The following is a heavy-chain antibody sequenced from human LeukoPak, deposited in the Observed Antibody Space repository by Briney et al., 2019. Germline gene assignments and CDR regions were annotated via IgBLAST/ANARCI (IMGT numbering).Heavy chain of an antibody. Sequence: GGSLRLSCAASGFTFSDYYMSWIRQAPGKGLEWVSYISSSGSTIYYADSVEGRFTISRDNAKNSLYLQMNSLRAEDTAAYYCARGGEMATRTKAFDIWGQGTMVTVSS. J-gene: IGHJ3*02. V-gene: IGHV3-11*01. D-gene: IGHD5-24*01. CDR2: ISSSGSTI. CDR3: ARGGEMATRTKAFDI. CDR1: GFTFSDYY.